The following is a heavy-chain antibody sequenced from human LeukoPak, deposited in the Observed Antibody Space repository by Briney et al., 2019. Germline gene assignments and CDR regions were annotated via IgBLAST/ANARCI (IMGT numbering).Heavy chain of an antibody. CDR2: ISRNGDST. D-gene: IGHD4/OR15-4a*01. CDR3: VKESGFMVAPNSAFDI. J-gene: IGHJ3*02. Sequence: GGSLRHSCAASGLAVSSNFMNWVRPAPGKGLEYVSGISRNGDSTYYADSVKGRFTISRDNSKNTLYLQMSSLRAEDTAVYYCVKESGFMVAPNSAFDIWGQGTMVTVSS. V-gene: IGHV3-64D*06. CDR1: GLAVSSNF.